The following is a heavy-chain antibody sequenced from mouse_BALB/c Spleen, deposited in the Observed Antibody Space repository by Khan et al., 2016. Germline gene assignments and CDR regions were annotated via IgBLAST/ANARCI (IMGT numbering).Heavy chain of an antibody. CDR3: ARVDYDGVAY. Sequence: QIQLVQSGPELKKPGETVKISCKASGYTFTDYSMHWVKQAPGKGLKWMGWINTETGEPTYADDFKGRFAFSLETSASTAYLQINNLKNEDTATYFCARVDYDGVAYWGQGTLVTVSA. CDR2: INTETGEP. CDR1: GYTFTDYS. D-gene: IGHD2-4*01. J-gene: IGHJ3*01. V-gene: IGHV9-2-1*01.